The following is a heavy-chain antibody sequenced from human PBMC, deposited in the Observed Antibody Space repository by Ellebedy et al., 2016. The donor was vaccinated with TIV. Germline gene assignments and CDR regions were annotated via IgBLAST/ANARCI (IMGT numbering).Heavy chain of an antibody. D-gene: IGHD5-24*01. CDR1: GFTFSSYS. J-gene: IGHJ4*02. CDR2: ISSSSRFI. Sequence: GESLKISCAASGFTFSSYSMNWIRQAPGKGLEWVSFISSSSRFIYYADSVKGRFTISRDNAKNSLYLQMNSLRDEDTAMYYCARDQVELATIPYYFDYWGQGTLVTVSS. V-gene: IGHV3-21*01. CDR3: ARDQVELATIPYYFDY.